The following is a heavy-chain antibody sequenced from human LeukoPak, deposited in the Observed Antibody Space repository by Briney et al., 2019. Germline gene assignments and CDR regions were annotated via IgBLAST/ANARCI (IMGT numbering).Heavy chain of an antibody. V-gene: IGHV3-33*01. CDR3: AREKDDDFDI. CDR2: IWYDGSRY. J-gene: IGHJ3*02. CDR1: GFSFSSYA. Sequence: GGSLRLSCAASGFSFSSYAMHWVRQAPGKGLEWVAVIWYDGSRYYYADSVKGRFTISRDNSKNTLYLQMNSLRAEDTAVYHCAREKDDDFDIWGQGTMVTVSS.